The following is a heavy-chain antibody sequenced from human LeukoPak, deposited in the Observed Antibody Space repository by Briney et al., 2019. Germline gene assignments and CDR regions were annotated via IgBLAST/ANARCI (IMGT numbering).Heavy chain of an antibody. CDR1: GFTFSSYW. D-gene: IGHD6-13*01. Sequence: GGSLRLSCAASGFTFSSYWMHWVRQAPGKGLVWVSRINSDGSSTSYADSVKGRLTISRDNAKNTLYLQMNSLRAEDTAEYYCARERIAAAGTGFDYWGQGTLVTVSS. J-gene: IGHJ4*02. CDR2: INSDGSST. CDR3: ARERIAAAGTGFDY. V-gene: IGHV3-74*01.